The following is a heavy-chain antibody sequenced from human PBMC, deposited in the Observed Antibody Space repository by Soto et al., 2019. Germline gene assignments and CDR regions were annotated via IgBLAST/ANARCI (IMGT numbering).Heavy chain of an antibody. V-gene: IGHV4-4*07. CDR2: IYTSGST. D-gene: IGHD2-15*01. CDR3: ASADPSIVRYDYYGMDV. CDR1: GCSISSYY. Sequence: SGTLSLTCAVSGCSISSYYMSWIRQPAGKGLEWIGRIYTSGSTNYNPSLKSRVTMSVDTSKNQFSLKLSSVTAADTAVSYCASADPSIVRYDYYGMDVRGQGT. J-gene: IGHJ6*02.